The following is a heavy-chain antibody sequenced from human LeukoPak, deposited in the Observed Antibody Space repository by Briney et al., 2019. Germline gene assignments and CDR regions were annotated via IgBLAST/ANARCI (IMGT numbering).Heavy chain of an antibody. J-gene: IGHJ4*02. Sequence: PGGSLRLSCAASGFTFSSYAMSWVRQAPGKGLEWVSGVSVSGGRTFSADSVKGRFTISRDDSKNTLFLQMNSLRAEDTAVYYCAKEVCTGGSCPYNFDSWGQGTLVTVSS. CDR2: VSVSGGRT. D-gene: IGHD2-8*02. CDR3: AKEVCTGGSCPYNFDS. CDR1: GFTFSSYA. V-gene: IGHV3-23*01.